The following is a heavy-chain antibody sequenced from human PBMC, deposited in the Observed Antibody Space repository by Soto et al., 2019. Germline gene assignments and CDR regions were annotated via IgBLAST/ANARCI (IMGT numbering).Heavy chain of an antibody. V-gene: IGHV3-23*01. Sequence: EVQLLESGGGLVQPGRSLRLSCTASGFTCSSHAMTWVRQAAGKGLEWVSGLSDSGDSIYYADSVKGRFTIYRDNSMNTLYLQMNTLRLEDTAVYYCAKVSSSWYAGFFDLWGQGTLVTVSS. D-gene: IGHD6-13*01. J-gene: IGHJ4*02. CDR3: AKVSSSWYAGFFDL. CDR2: LSDSGDSI. CDR1: GFTCSSHA.